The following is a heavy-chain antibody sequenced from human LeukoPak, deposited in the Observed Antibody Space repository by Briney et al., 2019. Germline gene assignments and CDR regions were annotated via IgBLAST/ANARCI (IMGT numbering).Heavy chain of an antibody. CDR3: ARDPDPYYFDY. Sequence: PGGSLRLSCAASGFTFSSYWMSWVRQAPGKGLEWVANIKQDGSEKYYVDSVKGRFTISRGNAKNSLYLQMNSLRAEDTAVYYCARDPDPYYFDYWGQGTLVTVSS. J-gene: IGHJ4*02. CDR1: GFTFSSYW. V-gene: IGHV3-7*01. CDR2: IKQDGSEK.